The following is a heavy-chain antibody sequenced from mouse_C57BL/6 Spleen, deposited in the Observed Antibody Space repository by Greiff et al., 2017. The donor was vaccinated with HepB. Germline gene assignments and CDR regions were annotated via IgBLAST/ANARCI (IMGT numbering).Heavy chain of an antibody. CDR2: INPNNGGT. V-gene: IGHV1-26*01. CDR1: GYTFTDYY. D-gene: IGHD2-14*01. CDR3: ARLGTLAY. J-gene: IGHJ3*01. Sequence: EVQLQQSGPELVKPGASVKISCKASGYTFTDYYMNWVKQSHGKSLEWIGDINPNNGGTSYNQKFKGKATLTVDKSSSTAYMELRSLTSEDSAVYYCARLGTLAYWGQGTLVTVSA.